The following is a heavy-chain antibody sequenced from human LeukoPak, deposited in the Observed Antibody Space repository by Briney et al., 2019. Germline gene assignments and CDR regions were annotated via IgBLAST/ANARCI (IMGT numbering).Heavy chain of an antibody. CDR3: AREAPYSTSSDWFDP. D-gene: IGHD6-6*01. CDR2: INPNSGGT. CDR1: GYTLTSYG. Sequence: GASVKVSCKASGYTLTSYGISWVRQAPGQGLEWMGWINPNSGGTNSAQKFQGRVTMTRDTSISTAYMDLSRLRSDDTAVYYCAREAPYSTSSDWFDPWGQGTLVTVSS. J-gene: IGHJ5*02. V-gene: IGHV1-2*02.